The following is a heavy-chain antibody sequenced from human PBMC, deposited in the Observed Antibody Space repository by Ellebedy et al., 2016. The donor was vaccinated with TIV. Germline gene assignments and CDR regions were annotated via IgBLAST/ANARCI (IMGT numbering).Heavy chain of an antibody. Sequence: GESLKISCAASGFAVSSNYMTWVRQAPGRGLEWVSLIYSDGNTNYADSVRGRFTISRDSSKNTLDLQMNSLRAEVTAVYYSARAGEYCDFPQNCYAMDVWGQGTTVTVS. CDR1: GFAVSSNY. J-gene: IGHJ6*02. D-gene: IGHD2/OR15-2a*01. CDR3: ARAGEYCDFPQNCYAMDV. V-gene: IGHV3-53*01. CDR2: IYSDGNT.